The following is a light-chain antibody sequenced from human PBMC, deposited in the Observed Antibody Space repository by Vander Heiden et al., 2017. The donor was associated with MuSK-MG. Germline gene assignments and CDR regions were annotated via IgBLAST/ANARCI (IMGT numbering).Light chain of an antibody. CDR2: KAS. CDR3: QQDESFQFT. J-gene: IGKJ3*01. V-gene: IGKV1-5*03. CDR1: QSINYW. Sequence: DIQMTQSPSTLSASVGDRVTITCRASQSINYWLAWYQQKPGKPPKLLIYKASSLQSGVPGRFSGSGSGAEFTLTISSLQPDDFATYYCQQDESFQFTFGHGTKVDIK.